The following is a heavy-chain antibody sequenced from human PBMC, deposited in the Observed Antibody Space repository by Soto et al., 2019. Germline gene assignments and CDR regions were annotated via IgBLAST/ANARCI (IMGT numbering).Heavy chain of an antibody. CDR3: ARGRYGDY. CDR2: ISAHNGNT. CDR1: GYAFTTYG. V-gene: IGHV1-18*01. D-gene: IGHD1-1*01. J-gene: IGHJ4*02. Sequence: QVHLVQSGAEVKKPGASVKVSSQASGYAFTTYGITWVRQAPGQGLEWMGWISAHNGNTNYAQKLQGRVTVTRDTSTSTAYIELRSLRSDDTAVYYCARGRYGDYWGQGALVTVSS.